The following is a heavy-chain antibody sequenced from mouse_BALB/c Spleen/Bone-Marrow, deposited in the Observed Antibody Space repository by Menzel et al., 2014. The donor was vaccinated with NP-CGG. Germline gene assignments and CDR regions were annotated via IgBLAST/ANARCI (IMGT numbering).Heavy chain of an antibody. D-gene: IGHD2-14*01. CDR2: INSDGGST. CDR3: ARHNYRYDDYAMDY. V-gene: IGHV5-2*01. J-gene: IGHJ4*01. Sequence: DVKLQESGGGLVQPGESLKLSCESTEYEFPSHDMSWVRKTPEKRLELVAAINSDGGSTYYPDTMERRFIISRDNTKKTLHLQMSSLRSEDTALYYCARHNYRYDDYAMDYWGQGTSVTVSS. CDR1: EYEFPSHD.